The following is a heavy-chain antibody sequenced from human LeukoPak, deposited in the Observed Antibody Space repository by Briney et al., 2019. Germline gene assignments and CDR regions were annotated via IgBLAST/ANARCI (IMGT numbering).Heavy chain of an antibody. D-gene: IGHD2/OR15-2a*01. V-gene: IGHV3-15*01. CDR2: IKNGGTT. J-gene: IGHJ4*02. CDR1: GFPFSRYW. CDR3: TTVSHFYL. Sequence: PGGSLRLSCAASGFPFSRYWMSWVRQAPGKGLEWVGRIKNGGTTDYAAPVEGRFTISRDDSKATLYLQMDSLKTEDTAIYYCTTVSHFYLGGQGTLVTVSS.